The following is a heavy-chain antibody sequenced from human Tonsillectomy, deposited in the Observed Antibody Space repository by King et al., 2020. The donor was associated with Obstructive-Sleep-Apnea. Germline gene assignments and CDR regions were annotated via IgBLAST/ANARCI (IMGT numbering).Heavy chain of an antibody. V-gene: IGHV4-30-4*01. J-gene: IGHJ2*01. CDR2: IYYSGST. D-gene: IGHD3-9*01. Sequence: VQLQESGPGLVKPSQNLSLTCTVSGGSISSGDYYWSWIRQPPGKGLEWIGYIYYSGSTYYNPSLKSRVTISVDTSKNQFSLKLSSVTAADTAVYYCARGLTYYDILTLWGRGTLVTVSS. CDR3: ARGLTYYDILTL. CDR1: GGSISSGDYY.